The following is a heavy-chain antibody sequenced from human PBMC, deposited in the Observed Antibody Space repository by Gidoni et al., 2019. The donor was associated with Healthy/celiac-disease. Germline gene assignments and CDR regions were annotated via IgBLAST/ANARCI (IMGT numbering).Heavy chain of an antibody. CDR2: IIPILGIA. D-gene: IGHD5-12*01. V-gene: IGHV1-69*08. J-gene: IGHJ4*02. Sequence: QVQLVQSGAEVKKPGSSVKVSCKASGGTFSSYTISWVRQAPGQGLEWMGRIIPILGIANYAQKFQGRVTITADKSTSTAYMELSSLRSEDTAVYYCATDLVATKITGDYWGQGTLVTVSS. CDR1: GGTFSSYT. CDR3: ATDLVATKITGDY.